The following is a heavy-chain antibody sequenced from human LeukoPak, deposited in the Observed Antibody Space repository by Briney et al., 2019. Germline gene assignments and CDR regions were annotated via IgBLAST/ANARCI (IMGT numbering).Heavy chain of an antibody. Sequence: GGSLRLSCAASGFTFSNAWMSWVRQAPGKGLEWVGRIKSKTDGGTTDYAAPVKGRFTISRDDSKHTLYLQMNSLKTEDTAVYYVWGSYRPDFDYWGQGTLVTVSS. CDR3: WGSYRPDFDY. J-gene: IGHJ4*02. D-gene: IGHD3-16*02. CDR1: GFTFSNAW. CDR2: IKSKTDGGTT. V-gene: IGHV3-15*01.